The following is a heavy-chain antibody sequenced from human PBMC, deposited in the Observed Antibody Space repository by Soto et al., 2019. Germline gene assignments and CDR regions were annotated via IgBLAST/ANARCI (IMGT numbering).Heavy chain of an antibody. D-gene: IGHD5-18*01. Sequence: QVQLVQSGAEVKKPGSSVKVSCKASGGTFSSYAISWVRQAPGQGLEWMGGIIPIFGTANYAQKFQGRVTLXAXEXXSTAYMELSSLRSGDTAVYYCASSAMDHYYYGMDVWGQGTTVTVSS. CDR2: IIPIFGTA. CDR1: GGTFSSYA. J-gene: IGHJ6*02. CDR3: ASSAMDHYYYGMDV. V-gene: IGHV1-69*12.